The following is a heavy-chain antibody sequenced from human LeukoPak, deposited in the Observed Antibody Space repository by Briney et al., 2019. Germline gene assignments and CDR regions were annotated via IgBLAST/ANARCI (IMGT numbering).Heavy chain of an antibody. J-gene: IGHJ4*02. CDR2: IYYGGST. CDR1: GGSISRYY. CDR3: ASDASGYHGFDY. Sequence: SETLSLTCTVSGGSISRYYWSWIRAPPGKGVGWIGYIYYGGSTNYNPSLKSRITISVDTSNNQFSLKLSSVTAADTAVYYWASDASGYHGFDYWGQGTLVTVSS. V-gene: IGHV4-59*01. D-gene: IGHD3-22*01.